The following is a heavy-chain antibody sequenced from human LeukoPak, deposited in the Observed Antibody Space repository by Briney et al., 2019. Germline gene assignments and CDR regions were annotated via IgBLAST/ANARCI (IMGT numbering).Heavy chain of an antibody. CDR2: ISGSGGST. D-gene: IGHD3-22*01. CDR3: AKEKALVVITYFDY. CDR1: GFTLSTNA. Sequence: GGSLRLSCLTSGFTLSTNAMSWVRQAPGKGLEWVSSISGSGGSTYYADSVKGRFTISRDNSKNTLYLQVNSLRAEDTAVYYCAKEKALVVITYFDYWGQGTLVTVSS. J-gene: IGHJ4*02. V-gene: IGHV3-23*01.